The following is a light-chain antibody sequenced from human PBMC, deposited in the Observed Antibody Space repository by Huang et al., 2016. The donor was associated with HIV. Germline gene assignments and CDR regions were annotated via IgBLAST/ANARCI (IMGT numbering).Light chain of an antibody. CDR2: LGS. J-gene: IGKJ2*01. V-gene: IGKV2-28*01. CDR3: MEALKTPYT. Sequence: DIVMIQSPLSLPVTPGEPASISCRSSQSLLHTNAYNYLDWYLQKPGQSPQLLIYLGSSRASGVPDRFSGGGSGTRFSLNISRVEAEEAGIYYCMEALKTPYTFGQGTKLEIK. CDR1: QSLLHTNAYNY.